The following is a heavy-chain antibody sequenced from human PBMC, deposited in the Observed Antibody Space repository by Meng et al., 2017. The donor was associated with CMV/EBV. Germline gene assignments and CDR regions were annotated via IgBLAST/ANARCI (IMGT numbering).Heavy chain of an antibody. Sequence: QVRLQGPGPGLVKPLETLSLTCTGSGGSSCSYYWGWIGQPAGKGLEWIGRIYTSGSTNYNPSLKSRVTMSVDTSKNQFSLKLSSVTAADTAVYYCAREMPIAAAGCFDYWGQGTLVTVSS. CDR1: GGSSCSYY. CDR2: IYTSGST. D-gene: IGHD6-13*01. V-gene: IGHV4-4*07. J-gene: IGHJ4*02. CDR3: AREMPIAAAGCFDY.